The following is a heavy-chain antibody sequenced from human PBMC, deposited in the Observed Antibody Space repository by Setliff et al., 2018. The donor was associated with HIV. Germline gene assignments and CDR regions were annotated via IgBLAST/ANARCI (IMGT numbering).Heavy chain of an antibody. CDR1: GVSTTNNY. CDR3: ASEKVAWTVSDSFLDF. CDR2: VPYSGNT. V-gene: IGHV4-59*01. D-gene: IGHD2-15*01. J-gene: IGHJ4*02. Sequence: PSETLSLTCGVSGVSTTNNYWTWCRQPPGKGLEWSGYVPYSGNTRYNPSLKSRVTISVDTSKNKFSLKLSSVTAADTAVYYCASEKVAWTVSDSFLDFWGQGVPVTVSS.